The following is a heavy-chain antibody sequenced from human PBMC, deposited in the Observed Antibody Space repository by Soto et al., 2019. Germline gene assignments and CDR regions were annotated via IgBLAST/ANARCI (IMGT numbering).Heavy chain of an antibody. CDR2: ISSDSATI. CDR1: GFTFSDHY. V-gene: IGHV3-11*01. J-gene: IGHJ4*02. D-gene: IGHD3-10*01. CDR3: ASDPFYYASYY. Sequence: QVQMVESGGDLVKPGGSLGLSCAASGFTFSDHYMTLIRQSPGKGLEWDSYISSDSATIYYTDSVQGRFTVSRDNDKNSVYLQMNSMRAEDTAVYYCASDPFYYASYYWGQGTLVTVSS.